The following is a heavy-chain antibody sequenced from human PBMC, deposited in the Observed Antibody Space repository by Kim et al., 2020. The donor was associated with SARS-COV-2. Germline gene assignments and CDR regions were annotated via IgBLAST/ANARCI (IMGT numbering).Heavy chain of an antibody. D-gene: IGHD6-13*01. CDR1: GGSISSSGYY. CDR2: IYYSGSS. Sequence: SETLSLTCTVSGGSISSSGYYWGWIRQPPGKGLEWIGSIYYSGSSYYNPSLKSRVTISVDTSKNQFSLKLSSVTAADTAVYYCASTSQGIAAAGYHTDYWGQRTLVTV. J-gene: IGHJ4*02. CDR3: ASTSQGIAAAGYHTDY. V-gene: IGHV4-39*01.